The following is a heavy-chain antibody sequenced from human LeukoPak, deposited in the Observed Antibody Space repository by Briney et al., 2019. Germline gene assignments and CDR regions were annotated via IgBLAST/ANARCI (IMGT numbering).Heavy chain of an antibody. Sequence: GESLKISCKASGYVFTNYWIGWVRQLPGEGLEWMGIIYPGDSDTRYSPSFQGQVTISADNSINTAYLQWSSLKASDTAIYYCARGYSSSFDYWGQGTLVTVSS. D-gene: IGHD6-6*01. V-gene: IGHV5-51*01. J-gene: IGHJ4*02. CDR3: ARGYSSSFDY. CDR2: IYPGDSDT. CDR1: GYVFTNYW.